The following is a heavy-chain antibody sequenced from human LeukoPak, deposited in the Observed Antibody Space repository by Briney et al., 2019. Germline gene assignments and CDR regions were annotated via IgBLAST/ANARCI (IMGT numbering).Heavy chain of an antibody. D-gene: IGHD2-2*01. CDR3: ARHDSVGWFDP. Sequence: GESLQISCHGYGYSFASYWIGWVRPLPGKGLEWMGIIYPGDSDTRYSPSFQGQVTISADKSISTAYLQWDSLKASDTAMYYCARHDSVGWFDPWGQGTLVTVSS. V-gene: IGHV5-51*01. CDR2: IYPGDSDT. CDR1: GYSFASYW. J-gene: IGHJ5*02.